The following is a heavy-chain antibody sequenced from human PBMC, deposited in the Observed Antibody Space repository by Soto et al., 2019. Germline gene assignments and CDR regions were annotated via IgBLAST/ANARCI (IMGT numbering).Heavy chain of an antibody. D-gene: IGHD3-9*01. V-gene: IGHV3-30-3*01. Sequence: QVHLVESGGGVVQPGRSLRLSCAASGFTFSYYAMHWVRQAPGKGLEWVAVISYDGSDNSYADSVKGRFTISRDNSKNTLFLQMNSLRAEDTAVYFCVRDRGHNAGYYELFAYRGQGTLVTVSS. CDR3: VRDRGHNAGYYELFAY. CDR1: GFTFSYYA. J-gene: IGHJ4*02. CDR2: ISYDGSDN.